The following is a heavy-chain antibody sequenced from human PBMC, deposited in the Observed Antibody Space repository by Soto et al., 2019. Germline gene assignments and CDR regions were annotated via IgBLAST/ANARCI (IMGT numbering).Heavy chain of an antibody. CDR3: AADIVVVVAAADFYYYYGMDV. J-gene: IGHJ6*02. D-gene: IGHD2-15*01. CDR2: IIPIFGTA. CDR1: GGTFSSYA. V-gene: IGHV1-69*13. Sequence: GASVKVSCKASGGTFSSYAISWVRQAPGQGLEWMGGIIPIFGTANYAQKFQGRVTITADESTSTAYMELSSLRSEDTAVYYCAADIVVVVAAADFYYYYGMDVWGQGTTVTVSS.